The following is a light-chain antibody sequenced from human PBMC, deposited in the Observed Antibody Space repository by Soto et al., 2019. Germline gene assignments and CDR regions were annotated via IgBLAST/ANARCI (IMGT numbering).Light chain of an antibody. Sequence: QSALTQPASVSGSPGQSITISCTGTSSDVGGYNYVSWYQQHPGKAPKLMIYDVNKRPSGVPDRFSGSKSGNTASLTISGLQAEDEADYYCCSYAGGYTYVFGTVTKLTVL. CDR1: SSDVGGYNY. V-gene: IGLV2-11*01. J-gene: IGLJ1*01. CDR3: CSYAGGYTYV. CDR2: DVN.